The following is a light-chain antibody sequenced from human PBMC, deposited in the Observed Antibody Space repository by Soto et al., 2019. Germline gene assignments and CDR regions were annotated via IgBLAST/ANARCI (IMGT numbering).Light chain of an antibody. CDR1: QSVSSN. V-gene: IGKV3-15*01. CDR2: GAS. CDR3: QQYNNWPPVT. J-gene: IGKJ1*01. Sequence: EIVMTQSPGTLSVSXGERATLSXXXSQSVSSNLAWYQQKPGQAPRLLIYGASTRATGIPARFSGSGSGTEFTLTISSLQSEDFAVYYCQQYNNWPPVTFGQGTKVDI.